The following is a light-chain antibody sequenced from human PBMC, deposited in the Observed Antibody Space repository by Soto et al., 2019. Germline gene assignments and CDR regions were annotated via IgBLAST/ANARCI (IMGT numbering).Light chain of an antibody. Sequence: EGVLAQAPARVCFXGSVXXALXXGSDQSVSGFLGWYQQKLGRAPRLLIHDTSNRATGVPARFSGSGSGTDFTLTISSLEPEDFGVYYCQQRGSWPPTFGQGTRLEIK. CDR1: QSVSGF. CDR3: QQRGSWPPT. J-gene: IGKJ5*01. CDR2: DTS. V-gene: IGKV3-11*01.